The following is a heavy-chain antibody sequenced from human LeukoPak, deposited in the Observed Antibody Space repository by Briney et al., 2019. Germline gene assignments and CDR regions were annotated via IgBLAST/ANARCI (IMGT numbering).Heavy chain of an antibody. V-gene: IGHV3-33*01. CDR1: GFTFSSYG. CDR2: IWYDGSNK. J-gene: IGHJ4*02. Sequence: PGRSLRLSCAASGFTFSSYGMHGVRQAPGKGLEWVAVIWYDGSNKYYADSVKGRFTISRDNSKNTLYLQMNSLRAEDTAVYYCARDAGVKSIVAGADYNYFDFWGQGTLVTVSS. D-gene: IGHD4-11*01. CDR3: ARDAGVKSIVAGADYNYFDF.